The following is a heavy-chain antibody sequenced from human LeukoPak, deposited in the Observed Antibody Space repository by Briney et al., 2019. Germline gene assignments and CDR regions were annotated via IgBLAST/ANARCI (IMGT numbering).Heavy chain of an antibody. CDR1: GYTFTSYA. J-gene: IGHJ5*02. V-gene: IGHV7-4-1*02. CDR2: INTNTGNP. Sequence: GASVKVSCKASGYTFTSYAMNWVRQAPGQGLEWMGWINTNTGNPTYAQGFTGRFVFSLDTSVSTAYLQISSLKAEDTAVYYCARVQWLAAYNWFDPWGQGTLVTVSS. CDR3: ARVQWLAAYNWFDP. D-gene: IGHD6-19*01.